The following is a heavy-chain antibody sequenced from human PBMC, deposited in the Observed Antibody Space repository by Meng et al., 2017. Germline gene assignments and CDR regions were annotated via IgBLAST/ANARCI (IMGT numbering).Heavy chain of an antibody. Sequence: VLVVQSGAEVKKAGSSVKVSCKASGGTFSSYAISWVRQAPGQGLEWMGGIIPIFGTANYAQKFQGRVTITADESTSTAYMELSSLRSEDTAVYYCARIWNSLKDYDYWGQGTLVIVSS. D-gene: IGHD1-7*01. CDR2: IIPIFGTA. V-gene: IGHV1-69*01. CDR3: ARIWNSLKDYDY. J-gene: IGHJ4*02. CDR1: GGTFSSYA.